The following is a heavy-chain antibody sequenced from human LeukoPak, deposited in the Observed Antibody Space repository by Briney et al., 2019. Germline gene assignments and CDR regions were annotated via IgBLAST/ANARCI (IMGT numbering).Heavy chain of an antibody. V-gene: IGHV3-48*03. D-gene: IGHD7-27*01. CDR3: ARELGTHFDY. CDR1: GFTFSSYE. J-gene: IGHJ4*02. Sequence: GGSLRLSCAVSGFTFSSYEMNWVRQAPGKGLEWVSYISSSGNTIYYADSVKGRFTISRDNAKNSLYLQMNSLRADDTAVYYCARELGTHFDYWGQGAVVTVSS. CDR2: ISSSGNTI.